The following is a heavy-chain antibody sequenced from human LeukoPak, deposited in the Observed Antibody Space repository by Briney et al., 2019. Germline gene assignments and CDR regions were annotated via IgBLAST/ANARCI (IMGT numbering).Heavy chain of an antibody. CDR1: GGSISSGDYY. V-gene: IGHV4-30-4*08. J-gene: IGHJ5*02. Sequence: SQTLSLTCTVSGGSISSGDYYWSWIRQPPGKGLEWIGHIYYSGSTYYKSSLKSRITISVDTSKNQFSLKLSSVTAADTAVYYCAREVKSNDTSAYYYDLWGQGTLVTVSS. D-gene: IGHD3-22*01. CDR3: AREVKSNDTSAYYYDL. CDR2: IYYSGST.